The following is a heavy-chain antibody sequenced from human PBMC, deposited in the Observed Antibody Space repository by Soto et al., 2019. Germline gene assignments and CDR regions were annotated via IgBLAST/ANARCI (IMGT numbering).Heavy chain of an antibody. V-gene: IGHV4-39*01. J-gene: IGHJ6*02. Sequence: QLQLQESGPGLVKPSETLSLICTVSGGSITSSSYYWGWIRQPPGKGLEWIGSIYYSGTTKYNPALMSRFTISVDTSKNQFSLKLSSVTAADTAVYFCARQDKGSYYYVSTGVDVWGQGTTVTVSS. CDR3: ARQDKGSYYYVSTGVDV. CDR1: GGSITSSSYY. D-gene: IGHD3-22*01. CDR2: IYYSGTT.